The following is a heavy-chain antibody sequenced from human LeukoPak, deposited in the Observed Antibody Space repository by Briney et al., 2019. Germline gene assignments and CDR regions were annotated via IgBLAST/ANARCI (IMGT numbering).Heavy chain of an antibody. D-gene: IGHD3-10*01. CDR1: GFTFDDYA. V-gene: IGHV3-9*01. J-gene: IGHJ5*02. CDR2: VSWNSCSI. CDR3: AKGPYGSGSYYTS. Sequence: GGSLRLSCAASGFTFDDYAMHWVRQAPGKGLEWVSGVSWNSCSIGYADSVKGRFTISRGNAKNSLYLQMNSLRAEDTALYYCAKGPYGSGSYYTSWGQGTLVTVSS.